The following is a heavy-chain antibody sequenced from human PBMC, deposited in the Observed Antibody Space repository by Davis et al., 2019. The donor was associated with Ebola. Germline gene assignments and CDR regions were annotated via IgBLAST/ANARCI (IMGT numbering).Heavy chain of an antibody. D-gene: IGHD3-10*01. V-gene: IGHV1-2*04. CDR2: INPNSGGT. CDR1: GYTFTTFG. J-gene: IGHJ4*02. Sequence: ASVKVSCKASGYTFTTFGISWVRQAPGQGLEWMGWINPNSGGTNYAQKFQGWVTMTRETSISTAYMELSRLRSDDTAVYYCARVSALWTTFDYWGQGTLVTVSS. CDR3: ARVSALWTTFDY.